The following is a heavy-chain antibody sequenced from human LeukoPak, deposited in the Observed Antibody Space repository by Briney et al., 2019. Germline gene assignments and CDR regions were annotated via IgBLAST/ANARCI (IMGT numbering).Heavy chain of an antibody. J-gene: IGHJ4*02. D-gene: IGHD2-15*01. Sequence: GGSLRLSCAPTGFTFSSYWMTWVREAPGKELEWVSVIYSGGSTYYADSVKGRFTISRDNSKNTLYLQMNSLRAEDTAVYYCASTQRGDYFDYWGQGTLVTVSS. V-gene: IGHV3-66*01. CDR3: ASTQRGDYFDY. CDR1: GFTFSSYW. CDR2: IYSGGST.